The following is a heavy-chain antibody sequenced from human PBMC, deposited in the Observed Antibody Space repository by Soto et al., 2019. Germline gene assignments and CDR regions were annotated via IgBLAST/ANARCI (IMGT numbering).Heavy chain of an antibody. CDR2: IYYSGSA. Sequence: PSETLSLTCTVSGGSISSYYWSWIRQPPGKGLEWIGYIYYSGSATYNPSLKSRVSITMDTPENRISLKLDSVTAADAGVYYCARDGMTTGDTWGPGTAVTVSS. CDR1: GGSISSYY. V-gene: IGHV4-59*12. J-gene: IGHJ4*02. D-gene: IGHD2-21*02. CDR3: ARDGMTTGDT.